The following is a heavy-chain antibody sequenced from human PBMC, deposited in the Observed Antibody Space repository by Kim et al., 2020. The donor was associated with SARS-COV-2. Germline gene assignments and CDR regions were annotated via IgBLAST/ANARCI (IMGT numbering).Heavy chain of an antibody. Sequence: ASSGKGRFTISKDNARNTLFLQMNDLEADDTGVYFCAKGGCSATSCLDYWGQGVLVTVSS. D-gene: IGHD2-15*01. CDR3: AKGGCSATSCLDY. V-gene: IGHV3-74*01. J-gene: IGHJ4*02.